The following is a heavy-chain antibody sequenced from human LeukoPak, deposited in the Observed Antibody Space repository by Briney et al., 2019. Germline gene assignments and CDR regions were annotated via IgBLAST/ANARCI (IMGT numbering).Heavy chain of an antibody. CDR1: EFSVGSNY. D-gene: IGHD1-26*01. J-gene: IGHJ4*02. CDR3: ARHVSGSYSPLDY. Sequence: GGSLRLSCAASEFSVGSNYMTWVRQAPGKGLEWVSLIYSGGSTYYADSVKGRFTISRDNSKNTLYLQMGSLRAEDMAVYYCARHVSGSYSPLDYWGQGTLVTVSS. V-gene: IGHV3-66*04. CDR2: IYSGGST.